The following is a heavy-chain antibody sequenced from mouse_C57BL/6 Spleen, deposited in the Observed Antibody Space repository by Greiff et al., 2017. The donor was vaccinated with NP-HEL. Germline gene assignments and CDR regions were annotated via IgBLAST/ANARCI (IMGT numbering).Heavy chain of an antibody. CDR1: GYSFTDYN. J-gene: IGHJ2*01. CDR3: ARTGTTGSYFDY. CDR2: INPNYGTT. Sequence: EVKLMESGPELVKPGASVKISCKASGYSFTDYNMNWVKQSNGKSLEWIGVINPNYGTTSYNQKFKGKATLTVDQSSSTAYMQLNSLTSEDSAVYYCARTGTTGSYFDYWGQGTTLTVSS. D-gene: IGHD4-1*01. V-gene: IGHV1-39*01.